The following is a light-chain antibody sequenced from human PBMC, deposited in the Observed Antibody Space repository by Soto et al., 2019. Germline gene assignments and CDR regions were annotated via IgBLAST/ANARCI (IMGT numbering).Light chain of an antibody. Sequence: QSVLTQPPSASGTPGEMVTISCSGGGSNIGNNFVYWYQQLPGAAPQLLIYRSYQRPSGVPDRFSGSKSGTSGSLAISGLRSEDEANYYCSSFSSDSTPLVFGGGTKLTVL. CDR3: SSFSSDSTPLV. V-gene: IGLV1-47*01. CDR1: GSNIGNNF. J-gene: IGLJ2*01. CDR2: RSY.